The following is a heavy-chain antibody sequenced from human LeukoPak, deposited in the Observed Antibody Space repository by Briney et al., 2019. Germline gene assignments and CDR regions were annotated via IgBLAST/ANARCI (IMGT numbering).Heavy chain of an antibody. CDR1: GGSISSQNW. CDR2: IYHGGST. Sequence: KPSETLSLTCAVSGGSISSQNWWTWVRQPPGKGLEWIGEIYHGGSTHHSPSLKSRVTISIDKSKNQFSLRLSSVTAADTAVYYCARDARRLIVVVPAATNYYYYGMDVWGQGTTVTVSS. D-gene: IGHD2-2*01. J-gene: IGHJ6*02. V-gene: IGHV4-4*02. CDR3: ARDARRLIVVVPAATNYYYYGMDV.